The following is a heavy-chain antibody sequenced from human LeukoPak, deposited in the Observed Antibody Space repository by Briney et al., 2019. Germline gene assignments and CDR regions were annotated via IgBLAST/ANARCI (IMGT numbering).Heavy chain of an antibody. Sequence: GASVKVSCKASGYTFTSYGISWVRQAPGQGLEWMGGIIPIFGTANYAQKFQGRVTITTDESTSTAYMELSSLRSEDTAVYYCARVADEMATISLPRIEYYMDVWGKGTTVTVSS. CDR3: ARVADEMATISLPRIEYYMDV. D-gene: IGHD5-24*01. V-gene: IGHV1-69*05. CDR1: GYTFTSYG. CDR2: IIPIFGTA. J-gene: IGHJ6*03.